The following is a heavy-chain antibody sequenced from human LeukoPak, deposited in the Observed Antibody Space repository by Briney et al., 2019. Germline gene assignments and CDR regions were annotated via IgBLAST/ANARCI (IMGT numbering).Heavy chain of an antibody. D-gene: IGHD3-3*01. V-gene: IGHV3-7*01. CDR2: IKQDGSEK. CDR3: ARDSGITIFGVVTAPDY. J-gene: IGHJ4*02. CDR1: GFTFSSYW. Sequence: TGGSLRLSCAASGFTFSSYWMSWVRQAPGKGLEWVANIKQDGSEKYYEDSVKGRFTISRDNAKNSLYLQVNSLRAEDTAVYYCARDSGITIFGVVTAPDYWGQGTLVTVSS.